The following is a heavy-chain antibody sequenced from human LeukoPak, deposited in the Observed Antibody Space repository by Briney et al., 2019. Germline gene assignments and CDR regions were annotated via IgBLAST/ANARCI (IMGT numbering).Heavy chain of an antibody. CDR1: GGSISSYY. V-gene: IGHV4-59*08. CDR2: IYYSGST. Sequence: PSETLSLTCSVSGGSISSYYWSWIRQPPGKGLEWIGYIYYSGSTNYNPSLKSRVTISVDTSKNQFSLKLSSVTAADTAVYYCARHGSASSTFGYWGQGTLVTVSS. J-gene: IGHJ4*02. CDR3: ARHGSASSTFGY. D-gene: IGHD1-26*01.